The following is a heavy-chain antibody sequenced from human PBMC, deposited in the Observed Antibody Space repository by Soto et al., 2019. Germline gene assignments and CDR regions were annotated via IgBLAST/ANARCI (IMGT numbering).Heavy chain of an antibody. D-gene: IGHD3-22*01. Sequence: SGPTLVNPTQTLTLTCTFSGFSLSTSGMCVGWIRQPPGKALEWLALIDWDDDKYYSTSLKNRLTISKDTSKNQVVLTMTNMDPVDTATYYCARIGTSDSSGYYSDGLHDFDYWGQGTLVTVSS. CDR2: IDWDDDK. V-gene: IGHV2-70*01. J-gene: IGHJ4*02. CDR3: ARIGTSDSSGYYSDGLHDFDY. CDR1: GFSLSTSGMC.